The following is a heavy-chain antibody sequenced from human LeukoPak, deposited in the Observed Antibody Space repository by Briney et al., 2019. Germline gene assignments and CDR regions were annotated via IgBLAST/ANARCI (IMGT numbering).Heavy chain of an antibody. CDR3: ARDRACSNGVCSYFDY. CDR2: IYYSGRT. CDR1: GGSISRTTYY. V-gene: IGHV4-39*01. Sequence: SETLSLTCIVSGGSISRTTYYWGWIRQPPGKGLEWIGSIYYSGRTWYNPSLKSRVTVSADTSKNQFSLKLTSVTAADTAVYYCARDRACSNGVCSYFDYWGQGTVVTVSS. J-gene: IGHJ4*02. D-gene: IGHD2-8*01.